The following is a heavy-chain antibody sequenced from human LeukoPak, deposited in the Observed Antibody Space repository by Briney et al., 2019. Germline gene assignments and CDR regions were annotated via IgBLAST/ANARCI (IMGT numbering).Heavy chain of an antibody. CDR3: ARALYGTNSRPHVDY. Sequence: GGSLRLSCAASGFTFSTYAVNWVRQAPGKGLEWVSTISGSGDSTYYADSVKGRFTISRDNAKNSLYLQMNSLRAEDTAVYYCARALYGTNSRPHVDYWGQGTLVTVSS. CDR1: GFTFSTYA. CDR2: ISGSGDST. D-gene: IGHD2-8*01. J-gene: IGHJ4*02. V-gene: IGHV3-23*01.